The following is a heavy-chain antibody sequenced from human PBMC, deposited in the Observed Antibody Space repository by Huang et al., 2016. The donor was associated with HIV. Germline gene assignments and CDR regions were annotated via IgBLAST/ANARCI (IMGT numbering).Heavy chain of an antibody. V-gene: IGHV5-51*01. CDR1: GYRFRSNW. D-gene: IGHD3-10*01. CDR3: ARLIGSPSFYYGLDV. J-gene: IGHJ6*02. CDR2: IYPVDSDT. Sequence: EVQLVQSGAEVKKPGESLKISCKGSGYRFRSNWIGWVRQMPGKGLEWMGIIYPVDSDTRYSPSVQGQVTISADKSINTAYLQWSSLKASDTAMYYCARLIGSPSFYYGLDVWGQVTTVTVSS.